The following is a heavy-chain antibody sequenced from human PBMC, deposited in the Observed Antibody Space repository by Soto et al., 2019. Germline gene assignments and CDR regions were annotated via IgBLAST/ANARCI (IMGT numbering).Heavy chain of an antibody. CDR2: ISSSSSTI. Sequence: EVQLVESGGGLVQPGGSLRLSCAASGFTFSSYSMNWVRQAPGKGLEWVSYISSSSSTIYYADSVKGQFTISRDNAKNYLYLHMNSLRAEDTAVYYCARGAYYCDSSGLSYWGQGTLVTVSS. D-gene: IGHD3-22*01. J-gene: IGHJ4*02. V-gene: IGHV3-48*01. CDR1: GFTFSSYS. CDR3: ARGAYYCDSSGLSY.